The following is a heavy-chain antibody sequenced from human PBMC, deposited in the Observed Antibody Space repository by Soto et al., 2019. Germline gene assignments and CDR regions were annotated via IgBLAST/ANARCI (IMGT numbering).Heavy chain of an antibody. CDR1: GGSISSGGHS. CDR2: IYHSGST. V-gene: IGHV4-30-2*01. D-gene: IGHD6-19*01. Sequence: QLQLQESGSGLVTPSQTLSLTCAVSGGSISSGGHSWSWIRQPPGKGLEWIGYIYHSGSTYYNPSLKSRVTISVDRSKNQFSLKLSSVTAADTAVYYCAKAGGLGAVAADYWGQGTLVTVSS. J-gene: IGHJ4*02. CDR3: AKAGGLGAVAADY.